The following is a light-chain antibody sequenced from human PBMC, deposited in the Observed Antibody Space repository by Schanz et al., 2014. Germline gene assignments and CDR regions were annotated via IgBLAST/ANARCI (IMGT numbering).Light chain of an antibody. Sequence: QSALTQPASVSGSPGQSITISCTGTSSDVGGYNYVSWYQQYPGKAPKLMIYDVSNRPSGVSNRFSGSKSGNTASLTISGLQAEDEADYYCSSYTSSSTNVVFGGGTKLTVL. CDR2: DVS. J-gene: IGLJ2*01. V-gene: IGLV2-14*01. CDR1: SSDVGGYNY. CDR3: SSYTSSSTNVV.